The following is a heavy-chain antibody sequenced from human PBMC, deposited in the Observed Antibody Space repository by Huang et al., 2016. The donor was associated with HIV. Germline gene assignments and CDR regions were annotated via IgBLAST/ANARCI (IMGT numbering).Heavy chain of an antibody. V-gene: IGHV3-7*03. CDR1: TFTFGAYW. CDR3: ATKTGGMDI. D-gene: IGHD1-7*01. Sequence: VESGGRLVQPGGSIRLSCVGSTFTFGAYWMSWVRQTPGKGLEWVANIRQDESEKYYVDSVKGRFNISRDNAKKVLFLEMNNVTVEDTATYYCATKTGGMDIWGQGTTVTVS. J-gene: IGHJ6*02. CDR2: IRQDESEK.